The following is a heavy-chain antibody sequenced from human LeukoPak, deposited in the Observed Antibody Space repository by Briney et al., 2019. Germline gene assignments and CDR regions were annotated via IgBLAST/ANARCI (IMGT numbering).Heavy chain of an antibody. CDR1: GYSISSDYY. CDR3: ARAELGILSPHYYYMDV. CDR2: IYHSGST. V-gene: IGHV4-38-2*02. J-gene: IGHJ6*03. Sequence: PSETLSLTCTVSGYSISSDYYWGWIRQPPGKGLEWIASIYHSGSTHYNPSLKSRVTISVDTSKNQFSLKLSSVTAADTAVYYCARAELGILSPHYYYMDVWGKGTTVTVSS. D-gene: IGHD7-27*01.